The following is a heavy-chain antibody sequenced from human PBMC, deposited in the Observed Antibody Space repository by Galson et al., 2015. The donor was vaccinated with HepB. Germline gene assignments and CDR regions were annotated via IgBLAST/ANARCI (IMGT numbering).Heavy chain of an antibody. CDR2: INPNSGGT. J-gene: IGHJ4*02. Sequence: QSGAEVKKPGESLRISCKASGYSFTGYYMHWVRQAPGQGLEWMGWINPNSGGTKYTQKFQGRVTMTRDTSIRTAYMELSRLRSDDTALYYCAREYCIQGDECFKYFDQWGQGTLVTVSS. D-gene: IGHD2-15*01. CDR1: GYSFTGYY. CDR3: AREYCIQGDECFKYFDQ. V-gene: IGHV1-2*02.